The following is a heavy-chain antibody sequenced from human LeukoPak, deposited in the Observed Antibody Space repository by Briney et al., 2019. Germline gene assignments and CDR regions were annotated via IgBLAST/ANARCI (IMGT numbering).Heavy chain of an antibody. J-gene: IGHJ3*01. V-gene: IGHV6-1*01. CDR1: GDSVSSNNVA. CDR3: ARDIPGSQDAFDL. D-gene: IGHD1-20*01. CDR2: TYYRSKWYN. Sequence: SQTLSLTCVISGDSVSSNNVAWNWLRQSPSRSLEWLGRTYYRSKWYNDYAVSMKGRITINPDTSKNQFSLQLKSVTPEDTAMYYCARDIPGSQDAFDLWGQGTMVIVSS.